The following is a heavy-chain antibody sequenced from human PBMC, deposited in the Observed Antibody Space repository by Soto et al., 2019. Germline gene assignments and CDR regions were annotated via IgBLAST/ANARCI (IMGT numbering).Heavy chain of an antibody. V-gene: IGHV2-5*02. D-gene: IGHD5-12*01. CDR2: IYWDDDE. CDR1: GFSLTTSGVG. CDR3: ADSPPDDGYARYFDS. J-gene: IGHJ4*02. Sequence: QITLKESGPTLVKPTQTLTLTCTFSGFSLTTSGVGVGWIRQPPGKALEWLALIYWDDDERYSPSLRSRLTITKDTSKNRVVLTMTNMDPVDTATYSCADSPPDDGYARYFDSWGQGTLVTVSS.